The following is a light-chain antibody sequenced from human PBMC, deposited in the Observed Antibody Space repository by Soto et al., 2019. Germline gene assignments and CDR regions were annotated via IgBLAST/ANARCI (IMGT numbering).Light chain of an antibody. CDR3: SSYTSSTTLTVV. CDR1: SSDVGGYNY. CDR2: GVT. Sequence: QSALTQPASVSGSPGXSXTISCTGTSSDVGGYNYVSWYQQHPGKAPKLMIYGVTNRPSGVSNRFSGSKSGNTASLTISGLQAEDEADYYCSSYTSSTTLTVVFGGGTKLTVL. V-gene: IGLV2-14*01. J-gene: IGLJ2*01.